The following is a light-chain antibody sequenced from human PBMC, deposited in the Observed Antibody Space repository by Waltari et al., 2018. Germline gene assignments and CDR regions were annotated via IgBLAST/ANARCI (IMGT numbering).Light chain of an antibody. V-gene: IGKV1-6*01. Sequence: AIQMTQSPSSLSASVGDRIPITCRESTDTRNDVGWYQQKPGEAPKLQIYAASILQSGVPSNFSGSGSGTDFTLTISSLQPEDFATYYCLQDYNYPRTFGQGTKVEIK. CDR1: TDTRND. CDR2: AAS. J-gene: IGKJ1*01. CDR3: LQDYNYPRT.